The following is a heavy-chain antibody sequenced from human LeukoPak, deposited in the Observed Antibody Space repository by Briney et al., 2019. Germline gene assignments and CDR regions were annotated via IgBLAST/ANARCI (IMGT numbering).Heavy chain of an antibody. Sequence: GGSLRLSCAASGFTFSSYSMNWVRQAPGKGLEWVSSISSSSSYIYYADSVKGRFTISRDNVKNSLYLQMNSLRAEDTAVYYCARALRAARLVDYWGQGTLVTVSS. D-gene: IGHD6-6*01. V-gene: IGHV3-21*01. CDR1: GFTFSSYS. J-gene: IGHJ4*02. CDR3: ARALRAARLVDY. CDR2: ISSSSSYI.